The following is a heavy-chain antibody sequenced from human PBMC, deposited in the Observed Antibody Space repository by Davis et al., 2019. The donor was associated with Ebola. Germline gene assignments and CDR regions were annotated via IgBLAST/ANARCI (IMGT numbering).Heavy chain of an antibody. J-gene: IGHJ1*01. V-gene: IGHV4-34*01. Sequence: PSETLSLTCAVYGGSFSGYYWSWIRQPPGKGLEWIGEINHSGSTNYNPSLKSRVTISVDTSKNQFSLKLSSVTAADTAVYYCAGMTGFQHWGQGTLVTVSS. CDR2: INHSGST. CDR3: AGMTGFQH. CDR1: GGSFSGYY.